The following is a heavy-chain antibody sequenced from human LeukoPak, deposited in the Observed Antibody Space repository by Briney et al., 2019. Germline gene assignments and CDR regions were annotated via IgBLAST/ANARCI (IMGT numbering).Heavy chain of an antibody. CDR3: AKGGDYVAVAYFDY. CDR1: GFTFSSYG. Sequence: GRSLRLSCAASGFTFSSYGMHWVRQAPGKGLEWVAVISYDGSNKYYADSVKGRFTISRDNSKNTLYLQMNSLRAEDTAVYYCAKGGDYVAVAYFDYWGQGTLVTVSS. CDR2: ISYDGSNK. D-gene: IGHD4-17*01. V-gene: IGHV3-30*18. J-gene: IGHJ4*02.